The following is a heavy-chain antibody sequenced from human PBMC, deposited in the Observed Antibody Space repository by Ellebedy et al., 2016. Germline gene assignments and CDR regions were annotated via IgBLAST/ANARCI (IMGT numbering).Heavy chain of an antibody. Sequence: SETLSLTXAVYGGSFSGYYWSWIRQPPGKGLEWIGYIYYSWSTNYNPSLKSRVTISVDTSKNQFSLKLSSVTAADTAVYYCARQTAAGQDAGWSQHWGQGTLVTVSS. CDR3: ARQTAAGQDAGWSQH. CDR1: GGSFSGYY. CDR2: IYYSWST. V-gene: IGHV4-59*08. J-gene: IGHJ1*01. D-gene: IGHD6-13*01.